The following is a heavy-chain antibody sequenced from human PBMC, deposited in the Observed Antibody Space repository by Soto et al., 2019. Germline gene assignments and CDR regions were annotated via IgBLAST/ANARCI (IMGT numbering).Heavy chain of an antibody. V-gene: IGHV2-70*01. CDR1: GFSLTTSGMC. J-gene: IGHJ5*02. CDR2: IDWDDGK. D-gene: IGHD4-17*01. CDR3: ARITQGDYFWFDP. Sequence: SDPTLVNPTQTLTLTCSFSGFSLTTSGMCVGWIRQPPGKALEWLALIDWDDGKFYSPSLKTRLTISMDTSKNQVVLTMTNMDPVDTATYFCARITQGDYFWFDPWGPGTLVTVSS.